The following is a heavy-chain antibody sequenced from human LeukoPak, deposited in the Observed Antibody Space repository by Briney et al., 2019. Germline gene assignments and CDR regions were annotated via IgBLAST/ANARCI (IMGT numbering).Heavy chain of an antibody. CDR2: IYGGGTT. J-gene: IGHJ4*02. CDR3: ARSLGGDSTY. V-gene: IGHV3-53*01. Sequence: GGSLRLSCAASGLTVSNNYMSWVRKAPGKGLEWVSVIYGGGTTVYADSVKGRFTISRDSSKNTVYLQMNSLRAEDTAVYYCARSLGGDSTYWGQGTLVTVSS. D-gene: IGHD2-21*02. CDR1: GLTVSNNY.